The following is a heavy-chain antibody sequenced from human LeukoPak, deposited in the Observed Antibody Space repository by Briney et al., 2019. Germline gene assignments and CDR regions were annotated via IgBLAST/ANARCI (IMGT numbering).Heavy chain of an antibody. V-gene: IGHV3-15*01. CDR3: ATYNRKDAFDF. Sequence: EPGGSLRLSCAATGFTLSNVWMSWVRQAPGKGLEWVGRIKSTTSGGTTDYAAPVKGRFSISRDDSKNMLYLQMNSLKTEDTAVYHCATYNRKDAFDFWGRGTMVTVSS. D-gene: IGHD1-1*01. J-gene: IGHJ3*01. CDR1: GFTLSNVW. CDR2: IKSTTSGGTT.